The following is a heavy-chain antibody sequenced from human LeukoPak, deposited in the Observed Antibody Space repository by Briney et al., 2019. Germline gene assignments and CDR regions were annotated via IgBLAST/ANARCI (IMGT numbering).Heavy chain of an antibody. Sequence: PGGSLRLSCAASGFTFSSYEMNWVRQAPGKGLEWVSYISSSGSTIYYGDSVKGRFTISRDNAKNPLYLQMNSLRAEDTAVYYCARVGYGGNDFDYWGQGTLVTVSS. J-gene: IGHJ4*02. CDR1: GFTFSSYE. CDR3: ARVGYGGNDFDY. CDR2: ISSSGSTI. D-gene: IGHD4-23*01. V-gene: IGHV3-48*03.